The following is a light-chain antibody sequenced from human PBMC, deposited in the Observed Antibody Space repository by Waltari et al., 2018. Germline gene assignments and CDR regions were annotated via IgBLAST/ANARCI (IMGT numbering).Light chain of an antibody. CDR1: QDISAY. V-gene: IGKV1-39*01. J-gene: IGKJ3*01. CDR2: SAS. CDR3: QQSYGTPT. Sequence: DIQMTQSPATVSASVGDRVTITCRASQDISAYLNWYQHKPGVAPNLLIYSASHLQSGAPSRFRGRGSGKDFTLSISSLEPEDFGIYYCQQSYGTPTFGPGTRVDL.